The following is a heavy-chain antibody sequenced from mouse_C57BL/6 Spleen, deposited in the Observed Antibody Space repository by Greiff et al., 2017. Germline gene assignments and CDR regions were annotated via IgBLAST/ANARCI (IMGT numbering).Heavy chain of an antibody. J-gene: IGHJ1*03. CDR1: GYTFTSYW. CDR3: ARGIYYYGSSYWYFDV. V-gene: IGHV1-52*01. CDR2: IDPSDSET. D-gene: IGHD1-1*01. Sequence: QVQLQQPGAELVRPGSSVKLSCKASGYTFTSYWMHWVKQRPIQGLEWIGNIDPSDSETHYNQKFKDKATLTVAKSSSTAYMQLSSPTSEDSAVYYCARGIYYYGSSYWYFDVWGTGTTVTVSS.